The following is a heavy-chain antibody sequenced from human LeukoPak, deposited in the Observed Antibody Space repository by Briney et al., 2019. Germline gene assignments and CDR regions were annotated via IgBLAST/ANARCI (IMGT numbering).Heavy chain of an antibody. CDR2: IYYSGST. V-gene: IGHV4-59*12. D-gene: IGHD3-22*01. Sequence: SETLSLTCTVSGGYISSYSWSWIRQPPGKGLEWIGYIYYSGSTNYNPSLKSRVTISVDTSKNQFSLKLSSVTAADTAVYYCARDDSSGYYGTGFDYWGQGTLVTVSS. J-gene: IGHJ4*02. CDR1: GGYISSYS. CDR3: ARDDSSGYYGTGFDY.